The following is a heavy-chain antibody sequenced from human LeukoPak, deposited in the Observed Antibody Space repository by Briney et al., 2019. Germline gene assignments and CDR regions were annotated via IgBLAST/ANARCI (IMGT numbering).Heavy chain of an antibody. CDR2: LNRNGDIT. CDR1: GFTFDDYG. J-gene: IGHJ4*02. Sequence: GGSLRLSCAASGFTFDDYGMSWVRQAPGKGLEWVSGLNRNGDITGYADSVKGRFITSRDNAKNSLYLQMNSLRAEDTALYHCARKGVGGELGGFDYWGQGTLVTVSS. V-gene: IGHV3-20*01. CDR3: ARKGVGGELGGFDY. D-gene: IGHD3-16*01.